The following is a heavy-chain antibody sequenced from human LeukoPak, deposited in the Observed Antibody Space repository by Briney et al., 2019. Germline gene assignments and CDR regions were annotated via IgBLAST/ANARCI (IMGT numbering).Heavy chain of an antibody. CDR3: ARTKGVVNRALDY. V-gene: IGHV4-34*01. CDR2: INHSGST. D-gene: IGHD3-3*01. CDR1: GGSFSGYY. J-gene: IGHJ4*02. Sequence: SETLSLTCAVYGGSFSGYYWSWIRQPPGKGLEWIGEINHSGSTNYNPSLKSRVTISVDTSKNQFSLKLSSVTAADTAVYYCARTKGVVNRALDYWGQGTLVTVSS.